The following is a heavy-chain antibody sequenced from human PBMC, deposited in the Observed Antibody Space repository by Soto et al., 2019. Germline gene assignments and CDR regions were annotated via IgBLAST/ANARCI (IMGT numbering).Heavy chain of an antibody. CDR3: AKDLLAAGPPLFDY. J-gene: IGHJ4*02. CDR1: GFTFDDYA. Sequence: GGSLRLSCAASGFTFDDYAMHWVRQAPGKGLEWVSGISWNSGSIGYADSVKGRFTISRDNAKNSLYLQMNSLRAEDTALYYCAKDLLAAGPPLFDYWGQGTLVTVSS. V-gene: IGHV3-9*01. CDR2: ISWNSGSI. D-gene: IGHD6-6*01.